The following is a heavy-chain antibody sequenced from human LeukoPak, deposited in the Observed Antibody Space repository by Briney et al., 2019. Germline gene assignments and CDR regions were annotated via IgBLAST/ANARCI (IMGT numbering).Heavy chain of an antibody. CDR3: PKVRYMNSCYRESDY. J-gene: IGHJ4*02. V-gene: IGHV3-23*01. CDR2: ISGSGGST. D-gene: IGHD2-15*01. CDR1: GFTFSSYA. Sequence: GGSLRLSCSASGFTFSSYAMSWVRQAPGKGLEWVSSISGSGGSTYYADSVKGRFTISRDNSRNTHYLQMNSLRAEDTAVFYCPKVRYMNSCYRESDYWGQGTLVTVSS.